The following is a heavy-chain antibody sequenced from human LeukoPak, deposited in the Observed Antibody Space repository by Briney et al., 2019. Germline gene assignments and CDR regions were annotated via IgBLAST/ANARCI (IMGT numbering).Heavy chain of an antibody. Sequence: ASVKVSCKASGYTFTGYYMHWVRQAPGQGLEWMGWINPNSGGTNYAQKFQGRVTMTRDTSISTAYMELSRLRSDDTAVYYCARVRITMVRGVIGDRRMQYWGQGTLVTVSS. CDR1: GYTFTGYY. V-gene: IGHV1-2*02. CDR3: ARVRITMVRGVIGDRRMQY. J-gene: IGHJ4*02. CDR2: INPNSGGT. D-gene: IGHD3-10*01.